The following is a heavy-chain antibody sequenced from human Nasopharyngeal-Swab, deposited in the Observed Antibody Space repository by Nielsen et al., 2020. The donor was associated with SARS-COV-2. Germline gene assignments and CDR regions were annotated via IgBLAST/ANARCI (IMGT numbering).Heavy chain of an antibody. Sequence: GGSLRLSCAVSGFTFSGYSMHWVRQAPGKGLEYVSAISDTGDTTYYARSVRGRFTISSDNSKNTLFLQMGSLRTEDVAVYYCVRDQRFGVPMPLGRAVVDYWGQGTLVTVSS. V-gene: IGHV3-64*01. D-gene: IGHD2-2*01. CDR3: VRDQRFGVPMPLGRAVVDY. CDR2: ISDTGDTT. CDR1: GFTFSGYS. J-gene: IGHJ4*02.